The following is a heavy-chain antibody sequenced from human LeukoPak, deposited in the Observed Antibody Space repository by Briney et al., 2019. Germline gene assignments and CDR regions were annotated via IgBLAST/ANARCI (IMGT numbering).Heavy chain of an antibody. V-gene: IGHV3-23*01. D-gene: IGHD3-3*01. CDR3: AKWGQDFDFWRFDL. Sequence: GGSLRLSCAASGFTFSDSAVSWVRHSPGEGLKWVSSISDTGGRTYYADSVKGRFTITRDNSRNTVNLQMNSLTAGDTARYYCAKWGQDFDFWRFDLWGQGILVIVSS. CDR1: GFTFSDSA. J-gene: IGHJ5*02. CDR2: ISDTGGRT.